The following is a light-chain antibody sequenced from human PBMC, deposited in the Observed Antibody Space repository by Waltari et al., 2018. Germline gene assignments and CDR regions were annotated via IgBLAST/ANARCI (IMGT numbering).Light chain of an antibody. V-gene: IGKV4-1*01. CDR3: QQYYSTPRT. CDR2: WAS. Sequence: DTLMTQSPDSLAVSLGERATINCKSSQSVLYSSNNKNYLAWYQQKPGQPPKLLIYWASTRESGVPDRFSGSGSGTDFTLTISSLQAEDVAVYYCQQYYSTPRTFGPGTKVDIK. J-gene: IGKJ3*01. CDR1: QSVLYSSNNKNY.